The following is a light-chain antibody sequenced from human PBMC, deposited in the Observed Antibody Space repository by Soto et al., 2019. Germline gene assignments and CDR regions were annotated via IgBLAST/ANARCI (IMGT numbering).Light chain of an antibody. V-gene: IGKV3-15*01. CDR3: QQYNTWPRT. CDR1: QSVSNN. Sequence: EIVMTQSPATLSVSPGERATLSCRASQSVSNNLAWYQQKPGQAPGLLIYGASTRATGIPARFSGSGSGTEFTLTVSSLQSEDFAVYYCQQYNTWPRTFGQGTKVEIK. CDR2: GAS. J-gene: IGKJ1*01.